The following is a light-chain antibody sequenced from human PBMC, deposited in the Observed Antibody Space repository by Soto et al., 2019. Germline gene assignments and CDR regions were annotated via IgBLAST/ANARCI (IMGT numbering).Light chain of an antibody. CDR3: QQGSNWPIT. V-gene: IGKV3D-20*02. Sequence: EVVLTQSPGSLSLSPGERATLSCRASQSVMSNYLSWYQQKPGQPPRLLIYGASSRATGIPDRFSGSGSGTDFTLSISTLEPEDFAIYYCQQGSNWPITFGQGTRLEIK. CDR2: GAS. CDR1: QSVMSNY. J-gene: IGKJ5*01.